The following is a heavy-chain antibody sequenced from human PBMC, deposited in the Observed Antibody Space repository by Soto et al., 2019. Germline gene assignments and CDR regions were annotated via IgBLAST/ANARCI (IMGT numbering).Heavy chain of an antibody. V-gene: IGHV4-31*03. J-gene: IGHJ3*02. Sequence: QVQLQESGPGLVKPSQTLSLTCTVSGGSISSGGYYWSWIRQHPGKGLEWIGYIYHSGSTYYSPSLKSRVIMSVDTSKNDVSLKLRSVTDADTAVYFCATGHERYHDGFDIWGQGTMVTVSS. CDR3: ATGHERYHDGFDI. CDR1: GGSISSGGYY. CDR2: IYHSGST. D-gene: IGHD2-2*01.